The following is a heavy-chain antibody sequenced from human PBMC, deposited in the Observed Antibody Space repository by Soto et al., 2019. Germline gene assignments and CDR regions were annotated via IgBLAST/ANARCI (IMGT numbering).Heavy chain of an antibody. CDR1: GGSISSSSYY. D-gene: IGHD1-26*01. Sequence: QLQLQESGPGLVKPSETLSLTCTVSGGSISSSSYYWGWIRQPPGKGLEWIGSIYYSGSTYYNPSLKSRVTISVDTSKNQFSLKLSSVTAADTAVYYCARRGGGSYPYFDYWGQGTLVTVSS. V-gene: IGHV4-39*01. J-gene: IGHJ4*02. CDR2: IYYSGST. CDR3: ARRGGGSYPYFDY.